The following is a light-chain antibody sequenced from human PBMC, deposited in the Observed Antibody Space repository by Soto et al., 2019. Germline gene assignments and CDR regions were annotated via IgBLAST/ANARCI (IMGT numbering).Light chain of an antibody. Sequence: IQMPQSPSTLSASVGDRVTITCRASQSVSSWVAWYHLKPGKAPKLLIYKASTLETGVPSRFSGSGSRTEFTLTISSLQPDDFATYYCQHYASFSGTFGQGTKVDIK. V-gene: IGKV1-5*03. CDR3: QHYASFSGT. CDR1: QSVSSW. J-gene: IGKJ1*01. CDR2: KAS.